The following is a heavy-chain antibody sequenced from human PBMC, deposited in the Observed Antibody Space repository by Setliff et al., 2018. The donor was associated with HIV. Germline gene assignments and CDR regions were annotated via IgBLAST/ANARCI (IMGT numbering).Heavy chain of an antibody. Sequence: GASVKVSCKASGYTFTSHYIHWVRQAPGQGLEWMGRINPNSAGTNYAQKFQGRVTMTRDTSISTAYMELSRLRLDDTAVYYCARDKGAGYCSGCSCSEWLYAFDIWGQGTMVTVSS. CDR2: INPNSAGT. CDR3: ARDKGAGYCSGCSCSEWLYAFDI. CDR1: GYTFTSHY. J-gene: IGHJ3*02. V-gene: IGHV1-2*06. D-gene: IGHD2-15*01.